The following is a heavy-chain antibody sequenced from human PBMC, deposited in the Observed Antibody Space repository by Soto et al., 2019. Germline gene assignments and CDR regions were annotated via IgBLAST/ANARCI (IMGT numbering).Heavy chain of an antibody. CDR2: IVVGSGNT. CDR3: ARNYDFWSGYPYYYYMDV. CDR1: GFTFTSSA. V-gene: IGHV1-58*01. J-gene: IGHJ6*03. Sequence: SVKVSCKASGFTFTSSAVQWVRQARGQRLEWIGWIVVGSGNTNYAQKFQGRVTMTRNTSISTAYMELSSLRSEDTAVYYCARNYDFWSGYPYYYYMDVWGKGTTVTVSS. D-gene: IGHD3-3*01.